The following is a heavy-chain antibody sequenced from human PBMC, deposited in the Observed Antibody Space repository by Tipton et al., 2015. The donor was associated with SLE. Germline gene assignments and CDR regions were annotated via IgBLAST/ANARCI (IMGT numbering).Heavy chain of an antibody. Sequence: TLSLTCTVSGGSISSSSYYWGWIRQPPGKGLEWIGSIYYSGSTYYNPSLKSRVTISVDTSKNQFSLKLSSVTAADTAVYYCARGQLLPDYWGQGTLVTVSS. CDR3: ARGQLLPDY. V-gene: IGHV4-39*07. J-gene: IGHJ4*02. CDR1: GGSISSSSYY. D-gene: IGHD2-15*01. CDR2: IYYSGST.